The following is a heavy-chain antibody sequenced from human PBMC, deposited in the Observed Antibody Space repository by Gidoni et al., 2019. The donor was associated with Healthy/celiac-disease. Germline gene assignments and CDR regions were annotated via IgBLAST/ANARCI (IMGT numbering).Heavy chain of an antibody. D-gene: IGHD2-15*01. CDR2: IWYDGSNK. CDR1: GFTFSSYG. J-gene: IGHJ4*02. V-gene: IGHV3-33*01. CDR3: ARSLSLGSVVVKGLGY. Sequence: QVQLVESGGGVVQPGRSLRLSCAASGFTFSSYGMHWVRQAPGKGLAWVAVIWYDGSNKYYADSVKGRFTISRDNSKNTLYLQMNSLRAEDTAVYYCARSLSLGSVVVKGLGYWGQGTLVTVSS.